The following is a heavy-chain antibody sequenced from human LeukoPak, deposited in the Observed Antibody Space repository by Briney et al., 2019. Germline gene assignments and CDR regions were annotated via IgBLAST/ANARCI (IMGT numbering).Heavy chain of an antibody. CDR2: ISSSGSTI. D-gene: IGHD3-9*01. J-gene: IGHJ3*02. CDR3: ARAALRYFDWLGEGAFDI. V-gene: IGHV3-11*01. CDR1: GFTFSDYY. Sequence: GGSLRLSCAASGFTFSDYYMSWIRQAPGKGLEWVSYISSSGSTIYYADSVKGRFTISRDNAKNSLYLQMNSLRAEDTAVYYCARAALRYFDWLGEGAFDIWGQGTMVTVSS.